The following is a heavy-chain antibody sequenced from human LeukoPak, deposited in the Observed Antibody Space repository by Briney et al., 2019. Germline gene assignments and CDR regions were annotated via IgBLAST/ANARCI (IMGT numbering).Heavy chain of an antibody. D-gene: IGHD3-10*01. CDR1: GYTFSSYG. V-gene: IGHV1-18*01. J-gene: IGHJ4*02. CDR2: ISAYNGNT. Sequence: ASVTVSCKASGYTFSSYGISWVRQAPGQGLEWMGWISAYNGNTNYRQKLQGRVTMTTYTSTSTAYMDLRSLRSDDTAIYYCARDSPDGSGTYYNDSPDYWGQGTLVTVSS. CDR3: ARDSPDGSGTYYNDSPDY.